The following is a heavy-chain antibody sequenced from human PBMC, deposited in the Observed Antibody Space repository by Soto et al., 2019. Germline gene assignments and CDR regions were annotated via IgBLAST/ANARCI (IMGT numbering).Heavy chain of an antibody. D-gene: IGHD2-21*02. Sequence: SETLSLTCTVSGGSINSGDYSWTWIRQPPGKGLEWIGYIYHTGTTYYNMSLKSRVTISVDRSKNQFSLKLSSLTAADTAVYYCARHPSDFWFDPWGQGTLVTVSS. J-gene: IGHJ5*02. CDR2: IYHTGTT. V-gene: IGHV4-30-2*01. CDR1: GGSINSGDYS. CDR3: ARHPSDFWFDP.